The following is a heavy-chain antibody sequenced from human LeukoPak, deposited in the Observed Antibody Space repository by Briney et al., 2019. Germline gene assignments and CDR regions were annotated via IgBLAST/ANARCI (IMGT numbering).Heavy chain of an antibody. CDR1: GYTFTGYY. D-gene: IGHD2-2*01. Sequence: ASVKVSCKASGYTFTGYYMHWVRQAPGQGLEWMGRINPNSGGTNYAQKFQGRVTMTRDTSISTAYMELSRLRSDDTAVYYCARWVVVPSGFDYWGQGTLVTVSS. CDR2: INPNSGGT. J-gene: IGHJ4*02. CDR3: ARWVVVPSGFDY. V-gene: IGHV1-2*06.